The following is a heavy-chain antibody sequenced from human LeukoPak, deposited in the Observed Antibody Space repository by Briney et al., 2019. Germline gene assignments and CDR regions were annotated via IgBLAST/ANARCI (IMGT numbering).Heavy chain of an antibody. D-gene: IGHD2-8*01. CDR1: GFTFSVYW. CDR3: ARVTNAYDVMDV. Sequence: GRSLRLSCAASGFTFSVYWMHWVRQAPGRGLEWVASIKHDGSEKYYVDSVKGRFSISRDNAQKSLYLQMNSLRAEDTALFYCARVTNAYDVMDVWGQGTTVTVSS. J-gene: IGHJ6*02. CDR2: IKHDGSEK. V-gene: IGHV3-7*04.